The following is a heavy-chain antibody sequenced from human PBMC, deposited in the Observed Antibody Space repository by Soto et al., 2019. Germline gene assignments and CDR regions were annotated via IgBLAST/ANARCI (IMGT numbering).Heavy chain of an antibody. V-gene: IGHV4-61*01. CDR2: IYYSGST. J-gene: IGHJ5*02. Sequence: SETLSLTCTVSGGSVSSASYYWSWIRQPPGKGLEWIGYIYYSGSTNYNPSLKSRVTISVDTSKNQFSLKLSSVTAADTAVYYCTRGPPPNWFDPWGQGTLVTAPQ. CDR3: TRGPPPNWFDP. CDR1: GGSVSSASYY.